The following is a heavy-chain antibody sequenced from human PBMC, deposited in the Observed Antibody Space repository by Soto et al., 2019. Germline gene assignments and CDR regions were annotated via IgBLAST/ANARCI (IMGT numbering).Heavy chain of an antibody. D-gene: IGHD3-10*01. V-gene: IGHV4-59*08. CDR3: ARRKKRGELLYWWFDP. CDR1: GGSISSYY. J-gene: IGHJ5*02. Sequence: QVQLQESGPGLVKPSETLSLTCTVSGGSISSYYWSWIRQPPGKGLEWIGYIYYSGSTNYNPSLKSRVTISVDTSKNQFSLKLSSVTAADTAVYYCARRKKRGELLYWWFDPWGQGTLVTVSS. CDR2: IYYSGST.